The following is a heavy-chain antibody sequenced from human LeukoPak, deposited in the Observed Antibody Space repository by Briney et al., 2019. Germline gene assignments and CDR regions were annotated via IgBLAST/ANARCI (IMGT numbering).Heavy chain of an antibody. CDR2: INPHSGDS. CDR1: GYIFNGYF. CDR3: ARHSYFSYSRGYPYYLDF. V-gene: IGHV1-2*02. Sequence: ASVKVPSKDSGYIFNGYFLQWVRRAPGQPLEWLGGINPHSGDSNYGQKFQGRFIMTRVTSIVAASMELSRLRSDDTAVDYSARHSYFSYSRGYPYYLDFWGQGTLVTVSS. D-gene: IGHD3-22*01. J-gene: IGHJ4*02.